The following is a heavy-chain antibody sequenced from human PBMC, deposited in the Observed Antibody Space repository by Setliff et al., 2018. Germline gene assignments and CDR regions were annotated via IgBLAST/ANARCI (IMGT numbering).Heavy chain of an antibody. Sequence: PSETLSLTCTVSGGSINNYHWNWIRQPPGKGLEWIGYVGYNGNTHYNPSLNSRVTMSVDTSMNQFSLKLTSVSAADTAVYYCARWGENSGRPDWRAFDIWGQGTMVTVSS. D-gene: IGHD1-26*01. CDR1: GGSINNYH. CDR2: VGYNGNT. J-gene: IGHJ3*02. V-gene: IGHV4-59*01. CDR3: ARWGENSGRPDWRAFDI.